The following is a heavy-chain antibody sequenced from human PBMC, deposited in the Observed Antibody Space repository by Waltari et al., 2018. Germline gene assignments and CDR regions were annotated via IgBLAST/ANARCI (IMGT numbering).Heavy chain of an antibody. V-gene: IGHV4-39*01. CDR1: GASISSSNYY. D-gene: IGHD4-17*01. CDR3: ARHGYSGGWFDP. J-gene: IGHJ5*02. Sequence: QLQLQESGPGLVKPSETLSLTCSVSGASISSSNYYWGWIRQPPGKGLEWIGSMLKGGGTYYNPSLKSRVTISVDTSKNQFSLRLNSVTAADTAIYYCARHGYSGGWFDPWGQGTLVTVSS. CDR2: MLKGGGT.